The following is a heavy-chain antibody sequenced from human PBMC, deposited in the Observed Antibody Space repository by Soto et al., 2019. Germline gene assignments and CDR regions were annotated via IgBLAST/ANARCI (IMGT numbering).Heavy chain of an antibody. CDR3: ASTYGSGSFTLYNWFDP. V-gene: IGHV4-39*01. D-gene: IGHD3-10*01. Sequence: SETLSLTCTVSGGSISSSSYYWSWIRQPPGKGLEWIGSIYYSGSTYYNPSLKSRVTISVDTSKNQFSLKLSSVTAADTAVYYCASTYGSGSFTLYNWFDPWGQGTLVTVSS. CDR2: IYYSGST. J-gene: IGHJ5*02. CDR1: GGSISSSSYY.